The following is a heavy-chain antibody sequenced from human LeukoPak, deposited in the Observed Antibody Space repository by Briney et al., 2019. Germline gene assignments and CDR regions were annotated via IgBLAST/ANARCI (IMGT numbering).Heavy chain of an antibody. D-gene: IGHD1-26*01. Sequence: PGGSLRLSCAASGFTLSSYAMSWVRQAPGKGLEWVSSISDSGGSTYYADSVKGRFTISRDNSKNTLSLQMNSLRVEDTAVYYCAKSPALLGPTGDYFDYWGQGTLVTVSS. V-gene: IGHV3-23*01. CDR3: AKSPALLGPTGDYFDY. CDR1: GFTLSSYA. CDR2: ISDSGGST. J-gene: IGHJ4*02.